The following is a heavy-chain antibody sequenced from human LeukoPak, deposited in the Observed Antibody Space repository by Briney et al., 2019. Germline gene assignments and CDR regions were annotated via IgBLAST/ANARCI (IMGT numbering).Heavy chain of an antibody. J-gene: IGHJ6*02. Sequence: KPSETLSLTCTVSGVSISSGGYYWSWNRQHPGKGPEWIGYIYYSGSTYYNPSLKSRVTISVDTSKNQFSLKLSSVTAADTAVYYCARENGDYVRGPYGMDVWGQGTTVTVSS. D-gene: IGHD4-17*01. CDR2: IYYSGST. CDR1: GVSISSGGYY. V-gene: IGHV4-31*03. CDR3: ARENGDYVRGPYGMDV.